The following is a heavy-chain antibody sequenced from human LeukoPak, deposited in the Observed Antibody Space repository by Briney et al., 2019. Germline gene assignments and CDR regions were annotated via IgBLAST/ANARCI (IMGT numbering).Heavy chain of an antibody. CDR1: GGSFSGYY. V-gene: IGHV4-34*01. CDR3: ASLRWPRLGWLDP. D-gene: IGHD5-12*01. Sequence: SETLSLTCAVYGGSFSGYYWSWIRQPPGKGLEWIGEINHSGSTNYNPSLKSRVTISVDTSKNQFSLKLSSVTAADTAVYYCASLRWPRLGWLDPWGQGTLVTVSS. CDR2: INHSGST. J-gene: IGHJ5*02.